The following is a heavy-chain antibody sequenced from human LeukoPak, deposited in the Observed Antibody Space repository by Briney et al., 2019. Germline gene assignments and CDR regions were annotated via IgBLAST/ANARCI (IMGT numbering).Heavy chain of an antibody. Sequence: GGSLRLSCAVSGFTFSSCSMNWVRQAPGKGLEWVSYISSSGNTIYYADSVKGRFTISRDNAKNSLYLQMNSLRAEDTAVYYCARDWFDDYSSSWYVDCWGQGTLVTVSS. CDR1: GFTFSSCS. CDR3: ARDWFDDYSSSWYVDC. J-gene: IGHJ4*02. V-gene: IGHV3-48*04. CDR2: ISSSGNTI. D-gene: IGHD6-13*01.